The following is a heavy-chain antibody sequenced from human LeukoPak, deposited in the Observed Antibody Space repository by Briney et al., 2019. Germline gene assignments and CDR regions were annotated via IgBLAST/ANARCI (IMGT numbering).Heavy chain of an antibody. J-gene: IGHJ4*02. CDR1: GGSISSYY. V-gene: IGHV4-59*01. CDR3: ARFEGSFDY. Sequence: PSETLSLTCTVSGGSISSYYWSWIRQPPGKALEWIGYIHYNGSTNYNPSLKSRVTISVDTSKNQFSLRLTSVTAADTAVYYCARFEGSFDYWGRGTLVTVSS. CDR2: IHYNGST. D-gene: IGHD3-9*01.